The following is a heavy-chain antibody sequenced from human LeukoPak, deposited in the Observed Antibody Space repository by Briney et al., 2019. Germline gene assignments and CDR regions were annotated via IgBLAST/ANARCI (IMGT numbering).Heavy chain of an antibody. CDR3: TRPNYYDSSAPFDY. Sequence: GGSLRLSCTASGFTFGDYAMSWFRQAPGKGLEWVGFIRSKAYGGTTEYAASVKGRFTISRDDSKSIAYLQMNSLKTEDTAVYYCTRPNYYDSSAPFDYWGQGTLVTVS. V-gene: IGHV3-49*03. J-gene: IGHJ4*02. CDR1: GFTFGDYA. D-gene: IGHD3-22*01. CDR2: IRSKAYGGTT.